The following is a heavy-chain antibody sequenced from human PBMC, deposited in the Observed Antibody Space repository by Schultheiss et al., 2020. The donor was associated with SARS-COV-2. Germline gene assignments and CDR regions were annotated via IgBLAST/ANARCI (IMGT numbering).Heavy chain of an antibody. J-gene: IGHJ4*02. Sequence: GGSLRLSCAASGFMFRNYVLSWVRQAPGKGLEWVSAIGADSGGRDYADSVRGRFTIYRDNSESTVYLQMNSLRADDTAVYFCARRSGGSKDYWGQGTLVTVSS. CDR3: ARRSGGSKDY. V-gene: IGHV3-23*01. CDR1: GFMFRNYV. D-gene: IGHD3-16*01. CDR2: IGADSGGR.